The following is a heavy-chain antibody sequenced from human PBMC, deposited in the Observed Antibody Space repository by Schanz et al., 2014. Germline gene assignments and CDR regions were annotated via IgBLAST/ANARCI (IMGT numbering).Heavy chain of an antibody. V-gene: IGHV1-46*01. CDR1: GYTFTGYY. J-gene: IGHJ5*02. D-gene: IGHD6-19*01. CDR2: IIPILDIT. Sequence: QVQLVQSGAEVKKPGASVKVSCQASGYTFTGYYMHWVRQAPGQGLEWMGTIIPILDITNYAQKFQGRVTMTWDTSTSTVYMELRSLRSDDTAVYYCARGSSWFDPWGQGTLVTVSS. CDR3: ARGSSWFDP.